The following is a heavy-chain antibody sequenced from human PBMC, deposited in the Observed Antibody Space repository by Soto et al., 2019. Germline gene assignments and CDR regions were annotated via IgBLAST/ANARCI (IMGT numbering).Heavy chain of an antibody. Sequence: QVQLVQSGAEVKKPGSSVKVSCKASGGTFSSYAISWVRQAPGQGLEWMGGIIPIFGTANYAQKFQGRVTITADESTSTAYMELSSLRSEDTAVHYCARAGAPAAMSPTPHYGMDVWGQGTTVTVSS. J-gene: IGHJ6*02. D-gene: IGHD2-2*01. V-gene: IGHV1-69*01. CDR1: GGTFSSYA. CDR3: ARAGAPAAMSPTPHYGMDV. CDR2: IIPIFGTA.